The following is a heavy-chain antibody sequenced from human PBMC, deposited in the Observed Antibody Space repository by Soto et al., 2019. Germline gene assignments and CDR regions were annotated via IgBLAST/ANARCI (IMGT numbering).Heavy chain of an antibody. CDR1: GGSFSGYY. CDR3: ARSGVVGVPAARGYFQH. D-gene: IGHD2-2*01. CDR2: INHSGST. V-gene: IGHV4-34*01. J-gene: IGHJ1*01. Sequence: QVQLQQWGAGLLKPSETLSLTCAVYGGSFSGYYWSWIRQPPGKGLEWIGEINHSGSTNYNPSLRSRVTISVDTSKNQFSLKLSSVTAADTAVYYCARSGVVGVPAARGYFQHWGQGTLVTVSS.